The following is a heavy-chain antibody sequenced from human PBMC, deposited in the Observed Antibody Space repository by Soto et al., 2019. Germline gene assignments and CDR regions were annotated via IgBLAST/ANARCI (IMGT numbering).Heavy chain of an antibody. CDR2: IYFSGST. CDR1: GGSISSYY. J-gene: IGHJ4*02. D-gene: IGHD5-18*01. CDR3: ARHWRGYSYGLDY. V-gene: IGHV4-59*08. Sequence: TSETLSLTCTVSGGSISSYYWSWIRQPPGKGLEWIGYIYFSGSTNYNPSLKSRVTISVDTSKNQFSLKLSSVTAADTAVYYCARHWRGYSYGLDYWGQGTLVTVSS.